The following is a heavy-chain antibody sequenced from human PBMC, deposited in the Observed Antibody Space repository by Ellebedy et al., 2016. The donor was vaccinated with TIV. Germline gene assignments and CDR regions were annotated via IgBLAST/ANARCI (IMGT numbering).Heavy chain of an antibody. CDR2: INPSGGST. J-gene: IGHJ4*02. CDR3: ARAVPLTYYYGSGSYSRGYFDY. Sequence: AASVKVSCKASGYTFTSYYMHLVRQAPGQGLEWMGIINPSGGSTSYAQKFQGRVTMTRDTSTSTVYMELSSLRSEDTAVYYCARAVPLTYYYGSGSYSRGYFDYWGQGTLVTVSS. V-gene: IGHV1-46*01. D-gene: IGHD3-10*01. CDR1: GYTFTSYY.